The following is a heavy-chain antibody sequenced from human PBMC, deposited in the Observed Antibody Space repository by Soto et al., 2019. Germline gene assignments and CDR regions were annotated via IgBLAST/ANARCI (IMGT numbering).Heavy chain of an antibody. CDR2: TLPFLGSS. Sequence: QVQLVQSGPEVKKPGSSVKVSCEASGGTFKKFAISWVRQAPGQGLEWMGGTLPFLGSSKYPQKFQGRVTTAADEPATTTYMERTGLTSEDTAVYYCARGGKLHSEDLWEASYSHGLDVWGQGTTVTVSS. J-gene: IGHJ6*02. D-gene: IGHD1-26*01. CDR3: ARGGKLHSEDLWEASYSHGLDV. CDR1: GGTFKKFA. V-gene: IGHV1-69*01.